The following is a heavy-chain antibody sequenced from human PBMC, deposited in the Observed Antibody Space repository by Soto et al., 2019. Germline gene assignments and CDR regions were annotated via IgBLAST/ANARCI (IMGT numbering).Heavy chain of an antibody. J-gene: IGHJ6*02. D-gene: IGHD2-21*02. CDR1: GFTFKNYG. CDR3: ASDRQHRLLLYGIDV. Sequence: QVQLEESGGGVVQPGRSLRLSCAASGFTFKNYGMEWVRQAPGKGLEWVAVIEYDGNNTYYADSVKGRFTISRDNSKNMLYLQINRLRAEDTAVYYCASDRQHRLLLYGIDVWGQGTTVTVSS. V-gene: IGHV3-33*01. CDR2: IEYDGNNT.